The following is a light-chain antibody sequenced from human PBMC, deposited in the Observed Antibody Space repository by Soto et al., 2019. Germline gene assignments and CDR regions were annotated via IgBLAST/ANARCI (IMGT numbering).Light chain of an antibody. Sequence: QSVLTQPPSASGTPGQRVTISCSGSTSNIGSNTVNWYQQLPGTAPKLLIYSNNQRPSGVPDRFSGSKSGTSASLAIRGLQSEDEADYYCAAWEDSLNGYVVFGGGTQLTVL. CDR1: TSNIGSNT. V-gene: IGLV1-44*01. J-gene: IGLJ2*01. CDR2: SNN. CDR3: AAWEDSLNGYVV.